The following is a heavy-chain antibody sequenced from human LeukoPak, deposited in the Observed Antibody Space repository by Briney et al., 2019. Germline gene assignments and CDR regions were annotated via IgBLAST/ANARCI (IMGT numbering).Heavy chain of an antibody. D-gene: IGHD6-6*01. Sequence: GGSLRLSCAVSGFSFSGFWMSWSRQAPGKGLEWVASINSDGSEGYYADVVKGRFTISRDNAKNSLYLQINSLRAEDTAVYYCARSSYSSSSSVWGQGTMVTVSS. J-gene: IGHJ3*01. V-gene: IGHV3-7*03. CDR2: INSDGSEG. CDR3: ARSSYSSSSSV. CDR1: GFSFSGFW.